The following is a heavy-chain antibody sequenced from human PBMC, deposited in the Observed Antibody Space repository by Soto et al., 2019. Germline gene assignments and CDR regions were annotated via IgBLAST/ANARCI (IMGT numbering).Heavy chain of an antibody. CDR1: GFTFTSSW. CDR2: INSDGSNI. D-gene: IGHD2-15*01. J-gene: IGHJ4*02. Sequence: GGSLRLSCGVSGFTFTSSWMHWVRQTPEKGLVWVSRINSDGSNINYADSVKGRFTTSRDNAKNMLYLQMNSLRVEDTALYYCVTGWSGYWGQGTLVTVSS. CDR3: VTGWSGY. V-gene: IGHV3-74*01.